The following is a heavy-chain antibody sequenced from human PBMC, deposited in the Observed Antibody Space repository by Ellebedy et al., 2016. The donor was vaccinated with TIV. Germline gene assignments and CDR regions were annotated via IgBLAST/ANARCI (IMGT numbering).Heavy chain of an antibody. CDR3: ARELSGNNRHAFDY. Sequence: MPSETLSLTCTASGASVTSYYWSWIRQSPGKGLEWIGYIIPSGGTHYNPSLKRRATVSIDTSKNQFSLKLSSVTAADTAVYYCARELSGNNRHAFDYWGQGTLATVSS. D-gene: IGHD1-14*01. CDR2: IIPSGGT. J-gene: IGHJ4*02. V-gene: IGHV4-59*02. CDR1: GASVTSYY.